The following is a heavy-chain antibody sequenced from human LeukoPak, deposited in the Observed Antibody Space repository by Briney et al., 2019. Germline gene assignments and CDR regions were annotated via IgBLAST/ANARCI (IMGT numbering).Heavy chain of an antibody. D-gene: IGHD3-9*01. CDR1: GFTFSSYS. CDR3: ARDLDPKFDY. CDR2: ISRYSSTI. Sequence: GGSLRLSCAASGFTFSSYSMNWVRQAPGKGLEWVSYISRYSSTIYYADPVKGRFTISRDNAENSLYLQMNSLRAEDTAVYYCARDLDPKFDYWGQGTLVTVSS. V-gene: IGHV3-48*01. J-gene: IGHJ4*02.